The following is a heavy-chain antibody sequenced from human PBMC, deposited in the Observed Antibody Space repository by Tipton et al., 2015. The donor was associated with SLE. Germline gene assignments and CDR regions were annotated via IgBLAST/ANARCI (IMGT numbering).Heavy chain of an antibody. D-gene: IGHD2-21*02. V-gene: IGHV4-34*01. CDR2: INHSGST. CDR1: GGSFSGYY. CDR3: ARRIAYCGGDCYPTDAFDI. J-gene: IGHJ3*02. Sequence: TLSLTCAVYGGSFSGYYWSWIRRPPGKGLEWIGEINHSGSTNYNPSLKSRVTISVDTSKNQFSLKLSSVTAADTAVYYCARRIAYCGGDCYPTDAFDIWGQGTMVTVSS.